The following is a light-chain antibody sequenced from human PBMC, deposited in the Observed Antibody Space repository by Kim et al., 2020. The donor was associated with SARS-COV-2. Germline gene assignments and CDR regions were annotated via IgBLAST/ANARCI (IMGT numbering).Light chain of an antibody. J-gene: IGLJ3*02. V-gene: IGLV2-11*01. Sequence: GPSVTIAGTGTSSDVCDYKYVSWYLQHPGKAPKLLTFYVDQRPSGLPARVSAPMAGHTASLSISGLQSEDEAAYYCSSYVGTFTSLFGGGTQLTVL. CDR3: SSYVGTFTSL. CDR2: YVD. CDR1: SSDVCDYKY.